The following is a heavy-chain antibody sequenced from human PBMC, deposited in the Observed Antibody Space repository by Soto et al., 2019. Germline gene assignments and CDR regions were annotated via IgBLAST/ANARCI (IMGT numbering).Heavy chain of an antibody. D-gene: IGHD6-13*01. CDR2: IYYSGST. Sequence: SETLSLTCTVSGGSISSGDYYWSWIRQHPGKGLEWIGYIYYSGSTYYNPSLKSRVTISVDTSKNQFSLKLSSVTAADTAVYYCARDSRYSRSWRSNWGQGPLVTVSP. V-gene: IGHV4-31*03. J-gene: IGHJ4*02. CDR3: ARDSRYSRSWRSN. CDR1: GGSISSGDYY.